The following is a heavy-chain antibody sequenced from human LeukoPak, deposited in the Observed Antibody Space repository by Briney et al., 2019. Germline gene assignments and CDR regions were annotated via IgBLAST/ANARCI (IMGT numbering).Heavy chain of an antibody. D-gene: IGHD3-3*01. Sequence: ASVKVSCKASGYTFTGYYMHWVRQAPGQGLEWMGWINPNSGGTNYAQKFQGRVTMTRDTSISTAYMELSRLRSDDTAVYYCARGNDFWSGRDAFDIWXXXTMVTVSS. CDR3: ARGNDFWSGRDAFDI. V-gene: IGHV1-2*02. J-gene: IGHJ3*02. CDR1: GYTFTGYY. CDR2: INPNSGGT.